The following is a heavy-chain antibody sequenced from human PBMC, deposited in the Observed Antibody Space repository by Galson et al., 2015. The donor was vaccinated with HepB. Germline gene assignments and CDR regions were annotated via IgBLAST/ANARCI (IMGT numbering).Heavy chain of an antibody. CDR3: AREFVAVAGRNSDAFDI. V-gene: IGHV3-74*01. CDR1: GFTFSSYW. Sequence: SLRLSCAASGFTFSSYWMHWVRKVPGKGLVWVSRINSDGSSISYADSGQGRFTISRDNAKNTLNLQMNSLRAEDTAVYYCAREFVAVAGRNSDAFDIWGQGTMVTVSS. CDR2: INSDGSSI. J-gene: IGHJ3*02. D-gene: IGHD6-19*01.